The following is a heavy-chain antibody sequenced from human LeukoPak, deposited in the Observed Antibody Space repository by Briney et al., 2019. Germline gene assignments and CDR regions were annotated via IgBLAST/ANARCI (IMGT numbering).Heavy chain of an antibody. J-gene: IGHJ5*02. V-gene: IGHV3-74*03. D-gene: IGHD1/OR15-1a*01. CDR3: ARDPRNKGFDP. CDR1: GFTFSSYW. Sequence: PGGSLRLSCAASGFTFSSYWMNWVRQAPGKGLVWVSSISGGGSYTSYADSVKGRFTISRDNAKNMLYLQMNSLRVEAAAVYYCARDPRNKGFDPWGQGTLVSVSA. CDR2: ISGGGSYT.